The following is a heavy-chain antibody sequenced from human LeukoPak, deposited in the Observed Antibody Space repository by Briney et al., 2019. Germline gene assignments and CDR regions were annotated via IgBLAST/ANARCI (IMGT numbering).Heavy chain of an antibody. CDR1: GGSFSGYY. CDR2: INHSGST. J-gene: IGHJ5*02. Sequence: SETLSLTCAVYGGSFSGYYWSWIRQPPGKGLEWIGEINHSGSTNYNPSLKSRVTISVDTSKNQFSLKLSSVTAADTAVYYCARSGVGARNWFDPWGQGTLVTVSS. D-gene: IGHD1-26*01. V-gene: IGHV4-34*01. CDR3: ARSGVGARNWFDP.